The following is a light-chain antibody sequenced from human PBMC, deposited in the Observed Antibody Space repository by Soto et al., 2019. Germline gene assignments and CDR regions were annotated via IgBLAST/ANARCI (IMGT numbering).Light chain of an antibody. CDR3: QQYNNWPLIT. V-gene: IGKV3-15*01. Sequence: EIVLTQSPGTLSLSPGERATLSCRASQSVPSKYLAWYQQNPGQAPRLLIYGASTRATGIPARFSGSGSGTEFTLTISSLQSEDFAVYYCQQYNNWPLITFGQGTRLENK. J-gene: IGKJ5*01. CDR2: GAS. CDR1: QSVPSKY.